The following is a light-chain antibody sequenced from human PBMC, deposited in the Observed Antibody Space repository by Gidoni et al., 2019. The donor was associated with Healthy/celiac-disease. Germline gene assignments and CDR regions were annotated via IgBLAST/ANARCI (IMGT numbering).Light chain of an antibody. V-gene: IGKV1-39*01. CDR2: AAS. J-gene: IGKJ2*01. Sequence: IQMTQSPSSLSASVVDRVTITCRASQYIYNYLNWYQQKPGRAPKLLIYAASSLQSGVPSRFIGRGSGTDFTLTINSMQQDDFATYYCQQSYSAPQTFGQGTTLDIK. CDR1: QYIYNY. CDR3: QQSYSAPQT.